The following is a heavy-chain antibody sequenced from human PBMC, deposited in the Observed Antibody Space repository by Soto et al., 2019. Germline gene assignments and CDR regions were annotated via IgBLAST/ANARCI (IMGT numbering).Heavy chain of an antibody. CDR3: ARRYGYYYGSGENWFDP. Sequence: ASETLSLTCTVSGGSISSSSYYWGWIRQPPGKGLEWIGSIYYSGSTYYNPSLKSRVTISVDTSKNQFSLKLSSVTAADTAAYYCARRYGYYYGSGENWFDPWGQGTLVTVSS. D-gene: IGHD3-10*01. J-gene: IGHJ5*02. V-gene: IGHV4-39*01. CDR2: IYYSGST. CDR1: GGSISSSSYY.